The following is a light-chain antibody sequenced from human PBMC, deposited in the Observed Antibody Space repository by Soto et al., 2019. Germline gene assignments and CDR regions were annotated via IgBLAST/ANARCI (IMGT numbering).Light chain of an antibody. CDR1: QSVSSN. J-gene: IGKJ4*01. V-gene: IGKV3-15*01. CDR3: QQRSNWQGAT. Sequence: EIVLTQSPGTLSLPPGERATLSCRASQSVSSNLAWYQQKPGQAPRLLIYGASTRATGIPARFSGSGSGTEFTLTISSLQSEDFAVYYCQQRSNWQGATFGGGTKVDIK. CDR2: GAS.